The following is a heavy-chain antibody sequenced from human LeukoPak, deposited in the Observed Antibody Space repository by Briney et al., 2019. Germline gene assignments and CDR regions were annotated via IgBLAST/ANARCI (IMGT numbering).Heavy chain of an antibody. CDR2: IWYDGTNK. CDR1: GFTFNNYG. CDR3: ARGRFGELSVATFDI. J-gene: IGHJ3*02. V-gene: IGHV3-33*01. Sequence: LSGGSLRLSCAASGFTFNNYGMHWVRQAPGKGLEWVALIWYDGTNKYYGDSVKGRFTISRDNSKNTLYLQMNSLRAEDKAVYYCARGRFGELSVATFDIWGQGTMVTVSS. D-gene: IGHD3-10*01.